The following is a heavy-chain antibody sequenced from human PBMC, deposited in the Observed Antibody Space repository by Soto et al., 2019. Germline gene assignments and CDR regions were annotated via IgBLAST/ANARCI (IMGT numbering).Heavy chain of an antibody. J-gene: IGHJ6*03. Sequence: LEWIGEINHSGSTNYNPSLKSRVTISVDTSKNQFSLKLSSVTAADTAVYYCARVPIYSSGWTYYYYMDVWGKGTTVTVSS. CDR3: ARVPIYSSGWTYYYYMDV. V-gene: IGHV4-34*01. D-gene: IGHD6-19*01. CDR2: INHSGST.